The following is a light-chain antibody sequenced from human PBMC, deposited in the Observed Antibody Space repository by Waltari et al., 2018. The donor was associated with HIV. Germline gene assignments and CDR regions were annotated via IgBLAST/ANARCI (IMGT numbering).Light chain of an antibody. J-gene: IGKJ1*01. CDR1: QSVLYSSNNKNY. CDR3: QQYYTTPRT. V-gene: IGKV4-1*01. CDR2: WAS. Sequence: DIVMTQSPDSLPVSLGERVTISCTSTQSVLYSSNNKNYLAWYQQKSGQPPKLLIYWASTLESGVPDRFSGSGSGTDFTLTISSLQVEDVAVYYCQQYYTTPRTFGQGTKVEIK.